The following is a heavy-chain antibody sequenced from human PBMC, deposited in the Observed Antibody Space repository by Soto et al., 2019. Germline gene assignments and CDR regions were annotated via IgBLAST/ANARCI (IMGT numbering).Heavy chain of an antibody. CDR2: IYYSGAT. CDR3: ARYYDTSNRPYFHH. V-gene: IGHV4-39*01. Sequence: SETLSLTCAVSGGSISSTTYYWAWIGHPPGKGLEWVATIYYSGATYYNPSLKSRLTISIDTSKNQFSLRLSSVTAADTAMYYCARYYDTSNRPYFHHWGQGTRVTVSS. D-gene: IGHD3-22*01. CDR1: GGSISSTTYY. J-gene: IGHJ1*01.